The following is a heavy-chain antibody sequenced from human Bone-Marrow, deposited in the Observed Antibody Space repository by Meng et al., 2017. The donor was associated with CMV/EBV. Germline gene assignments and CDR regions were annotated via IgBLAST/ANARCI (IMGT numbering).Heavy chain of an antibody. D-gene: IGHD4-23*01. V-gene: IGHV3-7*01. CDR3: ARGHYGGAYYFDY. Sequence: GESLKISCAASGFIFSNYWMTWVRQAPGKGLEWVANINQDGSNKYYADSVKGRFTISRDNAKNSLYLQMNSLRAEDTAVYYCARGHYGGAYYFDYWGQGTLVTVSS. CDR2: INQDGSNK. CDR1: GFIFSNYW. J-gene: IGHJ4*02.